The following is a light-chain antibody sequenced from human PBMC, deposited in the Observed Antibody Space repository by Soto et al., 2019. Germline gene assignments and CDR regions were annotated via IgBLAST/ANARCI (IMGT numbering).Light chain of an antibody. J-gene: IGKJ4*01. V-gene: IGKV3-20*01. CDR3: QQYGSSPLT. CDR2: GAS. CDR1: QSVSSNY. Sequence: IVLTQSPGTLSFSPGERGTLSCRASQSVSSNYLAWYQQKPGQAPRLLIYGASSRATGIPDRFSGSGSGTDFTLTISRMEPEDFAVYYCQQYGSSPLTFGGGTKVDIK.